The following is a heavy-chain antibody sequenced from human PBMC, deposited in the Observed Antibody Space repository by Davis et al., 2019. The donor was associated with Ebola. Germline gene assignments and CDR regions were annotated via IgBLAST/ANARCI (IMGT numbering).Heavy chain of an antibody. CDR3: ARVLSYCSGGSCPGGSDH. CDR2: IGTAGDT. V-gene: IGHV3-13*01. Sequence: GESLKISCAASGFTFRTYDMHWVRPTTGKGLEWVSVIGTAGDTYYRGSVKGRFTISRENARNSLYLQMNSLRAEDTAVYYCARVLSYCSGGSCPGGSDHWGQGTLVTVSS. CDR1: GFTFRTYD. D-gene: IGHD2-15*01. J-gene: IGHJ4*02.